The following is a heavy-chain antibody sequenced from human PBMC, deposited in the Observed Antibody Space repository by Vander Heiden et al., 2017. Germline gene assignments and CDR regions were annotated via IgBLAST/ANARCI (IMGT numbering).Heavy chain of an antibody. CDR3: AKGDNYDSSGYYPYYFDY. D-gene: IGHD3-22*01. V-gene: IGHV3-23*01. CDR1: GFTFSSYA. Sequence: EVQLLESGGGLVQPGGSLRLSCAASGFTFSSYAISWVRQAPGKGLEWVSAISGSGGSTYYADSVKGRFTISRDNSKNTLYLQMNSLRAEDTAVYYCAKGDNYDSSGYYPYYFDYWGQGTLVTVSS. CDR2: ISGSGGST. J-gene: IGHJ4*02.